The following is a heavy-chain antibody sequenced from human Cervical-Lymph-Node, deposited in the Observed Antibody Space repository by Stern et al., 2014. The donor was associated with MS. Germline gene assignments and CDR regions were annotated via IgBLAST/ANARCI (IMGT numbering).Heavy chain of an antibody. Sequence: QVQLVKSGAEVKRPGASVKVSCTASGYSFTGYHVHWVRQAPGQGLEWMGWINPYNGDTKYSQRFQGRVTMTRDTSTSTAYMDLSRLIFDDTAVYYCARGIGTVLLSYWGQGTLVTVSS. CDR2: INPYNGDT. V-gene: IGHV1-2*02. J-gene: IGHJ4*02. D-gene: IGHD1-1*01. CDR1: GYSFTGYH. CDR3: ARGIGTVLLSY.